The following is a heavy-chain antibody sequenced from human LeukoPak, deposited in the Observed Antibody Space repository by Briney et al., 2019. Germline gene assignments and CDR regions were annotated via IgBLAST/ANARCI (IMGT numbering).Heavy chain of an antibody. J-gene: IGHJ4*02. Sequence: SETLSLTCTVSGGSISSSSYYWGWIRQPPGKGLEWIGSIYYSGSTYYNPSLKSRVTISVDTSKNQFSLKLSSVTAADTAVYYCARGDISSGYYWDFWYFDYWGQGTLVTVSS. CDR2: IYYSGST. CDR1: GGSISSSSYY. D-gene: IGHD3-22*01. CDR3: ARGDISSGYYWDFWYFDY. V-gene: IGHV4-39*01.